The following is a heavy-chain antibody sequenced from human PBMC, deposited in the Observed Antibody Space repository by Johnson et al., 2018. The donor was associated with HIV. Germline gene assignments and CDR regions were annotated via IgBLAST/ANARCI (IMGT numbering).Heavy chain of an antibody. CDR1: GFTFSSYG. V-gene: IGHV3-30*03. CDR3: AQGGLLQSQAFDI. J-gene: IGHJ3*02. CDR2: ISYDGSNK. Sequence: QVQLVESGGGVVQPGRSLRLSCAASGFTFSSYGMHWVRQAPGKGLEWVAVISYDGSNKYYADSVKGRFTISRDNSKNTLYLQMNSLRAEDTAVYYCAQGGLLQSQAFDIWGQGTMVTVSS. D-gene: IGHD5-24*01.